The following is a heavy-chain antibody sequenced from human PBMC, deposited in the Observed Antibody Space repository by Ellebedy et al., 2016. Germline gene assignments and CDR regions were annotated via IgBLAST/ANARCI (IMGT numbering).Heavy chain of an antibody. J-gene: IGHJ3*02. V-gene: IGHV3-48*01. CDR3: VRGELELRRWGPFDI. Sequence: GESLKISCAASGFTFGSYSMVWLRLAPGKGLEWLSYISSNSRTIWYADSVKGRFTVSRDNAKNSLSLQANSLRVDDTAVYYCVRGELELRRWGPFDIWGQGSVVTVSS. CDR2: ISSNSRTI. CDR1: GFTFGSYS. D-gene: IGHD1-7*01.